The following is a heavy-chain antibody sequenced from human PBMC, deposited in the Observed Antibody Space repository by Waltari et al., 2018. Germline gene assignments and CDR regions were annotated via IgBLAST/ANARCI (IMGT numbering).Heavy chain of an antibody. CDR3: ARVGARWLQLIGFDY. D-gene: IGHD5-12*01. CDR2: IKQDGSEK. Sequence: EVQLVESGGGLVQPGGSLRLSCAASGFTFSSYWMSWVRQAPGKGLEWVANIKQDGSEKYYVDSVKCRFTISRDNAKNSLYLQMNSLRAEDTAVYYCARVGARWLQLIGFDYWGQGTLVTVSS. V-gene: IGHV3-7*01. CDR1: GFTFSSYW. J-gene: IGHJ4*02.